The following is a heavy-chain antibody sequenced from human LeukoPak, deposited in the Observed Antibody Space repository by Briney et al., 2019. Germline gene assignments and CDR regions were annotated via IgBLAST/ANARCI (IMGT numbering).Heavy chain of an antibody. CDR2: IIPIFGTA. D-gene: IGHD6-13*01. V-gene: IGHV1-69*05. Sequence: ASVKVSCKASGGTFSSYAISWVRQAPGQGLEWMGGIIPIFGTANYAQKFQGRVTMTRDMSTSTVYMELSSLRSEDTAVYYCARDRVAAQYYYYYMDVWGKGTTITVS. J-gene: IGHJ6*03. CDR3: ARDRVAAQYYYYYMDV. CDR1: GGTFSSYA.